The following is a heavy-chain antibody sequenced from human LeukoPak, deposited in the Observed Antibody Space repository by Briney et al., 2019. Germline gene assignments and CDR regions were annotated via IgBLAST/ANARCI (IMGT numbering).Heavy chain of an antibody. V-gene: IGHV1-46*01. D-gene: IGHD5-18*01. CDR3: ARDLGDTAMPSNWFDP. J-gene: IGHJ5*02. Sequence: ASVKVSCKASGYTFTSYYMRWVRQAPGQGLEWMGIINPSGGSTSYAQKFQGRVTMTRDTSTSTVYMELSSLRSEDTAVYYCARDLGDTAMPSNWFDPWGQGALVTVSS. CDR1: GYTFTSYY. CDR2: INPSGGST.